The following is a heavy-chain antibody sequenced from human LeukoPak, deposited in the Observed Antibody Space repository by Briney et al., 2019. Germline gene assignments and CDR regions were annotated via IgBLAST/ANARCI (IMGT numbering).Heavy chain of an antibody. CDR3: AKDRSSGWYTTLDY. D-gene: IGHD6-19*01. Sequence: QPGASLRLSCAASGFTFSSYAITWVRQAPGKGLEWVSAVSGSGGNTSYADSVKGRFTISRDNSKNTLYLQMNSLRAEDTAVYYCAKDRSSGWYTTLDYSGQGVLVTVSS. CDR2: VSGSGGNT. V-gene: IGHV3-23*01. CDR1: GFTFSSYA. J-gene: IGHJ4*02.